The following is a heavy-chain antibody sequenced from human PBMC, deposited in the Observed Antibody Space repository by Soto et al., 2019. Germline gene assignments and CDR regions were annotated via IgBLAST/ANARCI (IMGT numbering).Heavy chain of an antibody. V-gene: IGHV3-48*02. Sequence: DVHLVESGGGLVQPGGSLRLSCAGSGFPFSTYAMHWVRQAPGKGLEWISYINSDSTTTFHADSVKGRFTVSRDNATNSLYLQMSSLRHEDTAVYYCARDLSHWGQGTLVTVSS. CDR1: GFPFSTYA. J-gene: IGHJ4*02. CDR2: INSDSTTT. CDR3: ARDLSH.